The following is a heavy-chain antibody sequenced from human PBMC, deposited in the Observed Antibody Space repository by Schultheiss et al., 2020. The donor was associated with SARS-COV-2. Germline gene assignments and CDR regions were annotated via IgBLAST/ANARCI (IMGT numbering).Heavy chain of an antibody. V-gene: IGHV3-11*01. CDR2: ISSSGSTI. Sequence: GESLKISCAASGFTFSNAWMSWVRQAPGKGLEWVSYISSSGSTIYYADSVKGRFTISRDNAKNSLYLQMNSLRAEDTAVYYCARELEMTTIGDYWGQGTLVTVSS. CDR3: ARELEMTTIGDY. CDR1: GFTFSNAW. D-gene: IGHD5-24*01. J-gene: IGHJ4*02.